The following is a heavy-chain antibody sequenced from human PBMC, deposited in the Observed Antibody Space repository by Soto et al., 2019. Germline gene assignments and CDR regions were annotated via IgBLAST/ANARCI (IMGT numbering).Heavy chain of an antibody. V-gene: IGHV1-18*01. CDR1: GYTLTIYG. CDR2: MSAYSGRA. J-gene: IGHJ6*02. Sequence: QAQLVQSGGEVKRPGASVKVSCKASGYTLTIYGMTWVRQAPGQGLEWMGRMSAYSGRAGYAQKFQGRVTMATDTSTSTANMELRDLRPDAAAIYYCSHAVGTAGYYNGIDVWGQGTTVTVSS. CDR3: SHAVGTAGYYNGIDV. D-gene: IGHD1-1*01.